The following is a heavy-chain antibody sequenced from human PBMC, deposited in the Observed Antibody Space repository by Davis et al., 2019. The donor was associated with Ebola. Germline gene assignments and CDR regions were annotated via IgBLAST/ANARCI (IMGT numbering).Heavy chain of an antibody. CDR3: ARGWLRSAFDQ. J-gene: IGHJ4*02. Sequence: HSQTLSLTCDISGDSVSSGGWNWIRQSPSRGLEWLGRTYYSSKWYNDYAPSVKSRITISADTAKNQLSLHLDSVTPEDTAVYYCARGWLRSAFDQWGQGTLVTVSS. CDR1: GDSVSSGG. V-gene: IGHV6-1*01. CDR2: TYYSSKWYN. D-gene: IGHD5-12*01.